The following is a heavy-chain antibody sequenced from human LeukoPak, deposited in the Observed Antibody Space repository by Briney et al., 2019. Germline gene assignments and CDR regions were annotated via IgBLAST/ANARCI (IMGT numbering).Heavy chain of an antibody. CDR2: ISSDGRTT. D-gene: IGHD3-10*01. Sequence: GGSLRLSCAASGFTFSYNWMHWVRQAPGKGLVWVSRISSDGRTTHYADSVKGRFTISRDSAKNTLFLQMNDLRAGDTAVYYCLGYYSGSPNWGQGTLVTVSS. J-gene: IGHJ4*02. V-gene: IGHV3-74*01. CDR3: LGYYSGSPN. CDR1: GFTFSYNW.